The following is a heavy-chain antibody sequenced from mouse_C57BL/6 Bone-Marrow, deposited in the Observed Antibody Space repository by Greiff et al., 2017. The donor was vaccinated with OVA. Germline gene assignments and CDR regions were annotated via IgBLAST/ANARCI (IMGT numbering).Heavy chain of an antibody. Sequence: QVQLQQPGAELVKPGASVKLSCKASGYTFTSYWMHWVKQRPGQGLEWIGMIHPNSGSTNYNEKFKSKATLTVDKSSSTAYMQLSSLTSEDSAVYYCARVEVTTTGYYAMDYWGQGTSVTVSS. V-gene: IGHV1-64*01. CDR3: ARVEVTTTGYYAMDY. CDR1: GYTFTSYW. D-gene: IGHD2-2*01. J-gene: IGHJ4*01. CDR2: IHPNSGST.